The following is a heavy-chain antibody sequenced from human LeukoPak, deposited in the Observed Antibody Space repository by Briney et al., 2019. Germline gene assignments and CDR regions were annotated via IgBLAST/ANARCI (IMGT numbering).Heavy chain of an antibody. V-gene: IGHV4-39*07. CDR2: IYYSGST. CDR3: ARDVSGDTAMVPPLDY. Sequence: SETLSLTCTVSGGSISSSSYYWGWIRQPPGKGLEWIGSIYYSGSTYYNPSLKSRVTISVDTSKNQFSLKLSSVTAADTAVYYCARDVSGDTAMVPPLDYWGQGTLVTVSS. J-gene: IGHJ4*02. CDR1: GGSISSSSYY. D-gene: IGHD5-18*01.